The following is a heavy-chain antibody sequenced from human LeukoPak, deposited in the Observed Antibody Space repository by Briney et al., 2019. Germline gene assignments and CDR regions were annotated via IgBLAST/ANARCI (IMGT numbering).Heavy chain of an antibody. CDR3: ARAPYCIGGSCRFDY. J-gene: IGHJ4*02. CDR2: INQDGSEK. D-gene: IGHD2-15*01. Sequence: GGSLRLSCAVSGFTSSSYWMSWVRQAPGKGLEWVANINQDGSEKYCVDSVKGRFTISRDNAKDSLYLQMNSLRAEDTAVYYCARAPYCIGGSCRFDYWGQGTLVTVSS. CDR1: GFTSSSYW. V-gene: IGHV3-7*03.